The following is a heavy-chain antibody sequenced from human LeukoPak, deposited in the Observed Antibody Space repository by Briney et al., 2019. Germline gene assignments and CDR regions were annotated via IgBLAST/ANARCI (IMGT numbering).Heavy chain of an antibody. Sequence: PGGSLRLSCAASGFTVSSNYMSWVRQAPGKGLEWVSAISGSGGGTYYADSVKGRFTISRDNSKNTLYLQMNSLRAEDTAVYYCAKDAPNYYDSSGYYYVYAFDIWGQGTMVTVSS. CDR2: ISGSGGGT. V-gene: IGHV3-23*01. CDR1: GFTVSSNY. D-gene: IGHD3-22*01. CDR3: AKDAPNYYDSSGYYYVYAFDI. J-gene: IGHJ3*02.